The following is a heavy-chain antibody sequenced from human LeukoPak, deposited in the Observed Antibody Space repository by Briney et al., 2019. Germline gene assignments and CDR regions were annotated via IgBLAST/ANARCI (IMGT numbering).Heavy chain of an antibody. CDR2: IKSKTDGGTT. CDR3: TTSASDYGDYVGLGY. D-gene: IGHD4-17*01. V-gene: IGHV3-15*01. CDR1: GFTFSNAW. Sequence: GGSLRLSCAASGFTFSNAWMSWVRQAPGKGLEWVGRIKSKTDGGTTDYAAPVKGRFTISRDDSKNTLYLQMNSLKTEDTAVYYCTTSASDYGDYVGLGYWGQGTLVTVSS. J-gene: IGHJ4*02.